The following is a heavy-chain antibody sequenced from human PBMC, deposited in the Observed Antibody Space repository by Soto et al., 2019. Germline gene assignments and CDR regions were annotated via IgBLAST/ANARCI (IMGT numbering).Heavy chain of an antibody. CDR1: GYTFTNYA. D-gene: IGHD2-15*01. J-gene: IGHJ6*02. CDR2: INAGNGNT. Sequence: ASVKVSCKASGYTFTNYAMHWVRQAPGQRLEWMGWINAGNGNTKYSQKFQGRVTITRDTSASTAYMELSSLRSEDTAIYYCARGYDLYCSGGSCDPPATSYYYYGMDVWGQGTKVTVSS. V-gene: IGHV1-3*01. CDR3: ARGYDLYCSGGSCDPPATSYYYYGMDV.